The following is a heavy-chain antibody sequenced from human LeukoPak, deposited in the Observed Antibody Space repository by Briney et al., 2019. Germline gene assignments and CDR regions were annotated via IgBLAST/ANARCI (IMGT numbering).Heavy chain of an antibody. D-gene: IGHD3-22*01. CDR3: ANRGHSSGYYAYYYYMDV. CDR1: GFTFSSYA. V-gene: IGHV3-23*01. Sequence: GXXLXLSCAASGFTFSSYAMSWVRQAPGKGLEWVSAISGSGGSTYYADSVKGRFTISRDNSKNPLYLQMNSLRAEDTAVYYCANRGHSSGYYAYYYYMDVWGKGTTVTVSS. CDR2: ISGSGGST. J-gene: IGHJ6*03.